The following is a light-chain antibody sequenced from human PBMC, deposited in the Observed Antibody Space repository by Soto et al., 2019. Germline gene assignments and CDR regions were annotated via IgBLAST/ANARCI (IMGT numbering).Light chain of an antibody. Sequence: DIQMTQSPSSLSASVGDRVTIACRATQSISIYLNWYQQKPGKAPKLLIYGATTLQSGVPSRFSADGSGTDFNLTISSLQPEDFATYECQESSSGPPFTFGPGTKVDIK. J-gene: IGKJ3*01. CDR2: GAT. CDR1: QSISIY. V-gene: IGKV1-39*01. CDR3: QESSSGPPFT.